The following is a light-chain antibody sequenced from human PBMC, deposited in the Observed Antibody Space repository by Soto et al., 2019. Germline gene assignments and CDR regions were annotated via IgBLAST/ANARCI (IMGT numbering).Light chain of an antibody. Sequence: QSALTQPASVSGSLGQSITISCTGTSSDVGGYNYVSWYQQHPGKAPKLMIYEVSYRPSGVSNRFSGSKSGNTASLTISGLQAEDEADYYCSSYTRSNTLFCGGTKLTVL. CDR3: SSYTRSNTL. CDR2: EVS. CDR1: SSDVGGYNY. J-gene: IGLJ2*01. V-gene: IGLV2-14*01.